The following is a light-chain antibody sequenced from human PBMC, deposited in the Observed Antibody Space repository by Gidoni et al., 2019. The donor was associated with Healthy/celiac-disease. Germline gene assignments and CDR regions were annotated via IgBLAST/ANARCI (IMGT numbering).Light chain of an antibody. CDR2: EVS. V-gene: IGLV2-14*01. J-gene: IGLJ2*01. Sequence: QSALTQPAYVSGSPGQSITISCTGTSSDVGGYNYVSWYQQHPGKAPKLMIDEVSNRPSGVSNRFSGSKSGNTASLTISVLQAEDEADYYCSSYTSSSTVVFGGGTKLTVL. CDR1: SSDVGGYNY. CDR3: SSYTSSSTVV.